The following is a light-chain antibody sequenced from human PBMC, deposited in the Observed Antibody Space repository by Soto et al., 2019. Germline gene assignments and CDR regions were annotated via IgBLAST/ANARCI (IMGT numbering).Light chain of an antibody. J-gene: IGKJ1*01. CDR3: QQYYSAPWT. V-gene: IGKV4-1*01. CDR1: RNVLYTSNNKNY. CDR2: WAS. Sequence: IGTTQYQDLMTVSLGERATINCKCSRNVLYTSNNKNYLAWYQQKPGQPPKLLIYWASTRESGVPDRFSGSGSGTDFTLTISSLQAEDVAVYYCQQYYSAPWTFCQGSK.